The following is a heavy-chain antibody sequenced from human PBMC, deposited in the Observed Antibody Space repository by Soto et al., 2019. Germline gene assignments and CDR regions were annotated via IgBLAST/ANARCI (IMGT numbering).Heavy chain of an antibody. CDR2: INHSGST. V-gene: IGHV4-34*01. CDR3: ARPRSSREKDFQH. Sequence: SETLSLTCAVYGGSFSGYYWSWIRQPPGKGLEWIGEINHSGSTNYNPSLKSRVTISVDTSKNQFSLKLSSVTAADTAVYYCARPRSSREKDFQHWGQGTLVTVSS. J-gene: IGHJ1*01. D-gene: IGHD1-26*01. CDR1: GGSFSGYY.